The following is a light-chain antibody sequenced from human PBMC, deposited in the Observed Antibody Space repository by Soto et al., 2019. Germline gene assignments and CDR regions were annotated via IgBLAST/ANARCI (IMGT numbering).Light chain of an antibody. V-gene: IGLV2-14*03. J-gene: IGLJ1*01. CDR3: SSYTTSNTRQIV. CDR1: SSDVGGYNY. CDR2: DLS. Sequence: QSALTQPASVSGSPGQSITISCTGTSSDVGGYNYVSWYQHHPGKAPKLIIYDLSNRPSGVSNRFSGSKSGNTASLTISGLQPEDEADYYCSSYTTSNTRQIVFGTGTKVTVL.